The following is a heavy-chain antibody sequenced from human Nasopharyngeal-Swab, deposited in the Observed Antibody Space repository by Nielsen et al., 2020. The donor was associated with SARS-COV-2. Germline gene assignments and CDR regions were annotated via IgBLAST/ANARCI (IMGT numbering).Heavy chain of an antibody. Sequence: GESLKISCAVSGFTFTSYWMHWVRQAPGKGLVWVSRINDDGRDTIYADSVKGRFTISRDNAKNTLYLQMNSLRAEDTAVYYCVRATNLGGSLWVPDYWGQGTLVTVSS. CDR2: INDDGRDT. J-gene: IGHJ4*02. CDR3: VRATNLGGSLWVPDY. CDR1: GFTFTSYW. V-gene: IGHV3-74*01. D-gene: IGHD5-12*01.